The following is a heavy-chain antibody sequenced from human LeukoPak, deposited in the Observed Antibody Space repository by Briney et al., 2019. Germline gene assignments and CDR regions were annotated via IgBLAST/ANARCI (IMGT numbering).Heavy chain of an antibody. V-gene: IGHV1-18*01. CDR2: ISAYNGNT. J-gene: IGHJ5*02. CDR1: GYTLTSYG. D-gene: IGHD2-2*01. Sequence: GASVKVSCKASGYTLTSYGISWVRQAPGQGLEWMGWISAYNGNTNYAQKLQGRVTTTTDTSTSTAYMELRSLRSDDTAVYYCARDLDIVVVPAASWDWFDPWGQGTLVTVSS. CDR3: ARDLDIVVVPAASWDWFDP.